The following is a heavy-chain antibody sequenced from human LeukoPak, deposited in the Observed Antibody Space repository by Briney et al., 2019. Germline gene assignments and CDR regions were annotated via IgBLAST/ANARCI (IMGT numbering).Heavy chain of an antibody. V-gene: IGHV4-61*02. Sequence: PSETLSLTCTVSGGSISSGSYYWSWIRQPAGKGLEWIGRIYTSGSTNYNPSLKSRVTISVDTSKNQFSLKLSSVTAADTAVYYCATGGKTFDYWGQGTLVTVSS. CDR3: ATGGKTFDY. CDR1: GGSISSGSYY. J-gene: IGHJ4*02. CDR2: IYTSGST.